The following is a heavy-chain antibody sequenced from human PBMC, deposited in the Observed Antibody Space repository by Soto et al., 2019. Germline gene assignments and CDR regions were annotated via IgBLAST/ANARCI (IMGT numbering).Heavy chain of an antibody. CDR2: INSDGSST. CDR1: GFTFRTYW. V-gene: IGHV3-74*01. J-gene: IGHJ4*02. Sequence: EVQLVESGGGLVQPGGSLRLSCAASGFTFRTYWMQWVRQAPGKGLVWVSWINSDGSSTSYADSGKGRSTISRDNAKNTLHLQINSLRAEDTAVYYCARGGSSLNFDSWGEGALVSVSS. CDR3: ARGGSSLNFDS. D-gene: IGHD6-6*01.